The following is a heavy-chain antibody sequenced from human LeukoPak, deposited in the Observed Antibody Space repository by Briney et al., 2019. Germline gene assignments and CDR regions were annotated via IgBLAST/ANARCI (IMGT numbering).Heavy chain of an antibody. Sequence: GGSLRLSYAASGFTFSSYSMSWVRQAPGEGPEWVSAIVGSGDSTYYADSVKGRFTISRDNSKNTLYLQMNSLRAEDTAVYYCATPLDYYDRSGYHQGGDWGQGTLVTVSS. V-gene: IGHV3-23*01. CDR3: ATPLDYYDRSGYHQGGD. D-gene: IGHD3-22*01. CDR2: IVGSGDST. J-gene: IGHJ4*02. CDR1: GFTFSSYS.